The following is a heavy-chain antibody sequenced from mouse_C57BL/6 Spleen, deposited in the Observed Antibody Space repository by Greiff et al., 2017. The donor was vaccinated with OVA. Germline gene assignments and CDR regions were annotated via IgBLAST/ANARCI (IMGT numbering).Heavy chain of an antibody. D-gene: IGHD1-1*01. CDR2: IDPETGGT. J-gene: IGHJ2*01. CDR1: GYTFTDYE. Sequence: QVQLKQSGAELVRPGASVTLSCKASGYTFTDYEMHWVKQTPVHGLEWIGAIDPETGGTAYNQKFKGKAILTADKSSSTAYMELRSLTSEDSAVYYCTRRVTTVVGGYYFDYWGQGTTLTVSS. CDR3: TRRVTTVVGGYYFDY. V-gene: IGHV1-15*01.